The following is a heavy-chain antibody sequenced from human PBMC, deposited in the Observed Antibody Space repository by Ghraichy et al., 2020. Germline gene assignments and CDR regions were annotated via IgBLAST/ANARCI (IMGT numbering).Heavy chain of an antibody. Sequence: ASVKVSCKASGYTFTSYYMHWVRQAPGQGLEWMGIINPSGGSTSYAQKFQGRVTMTRDTSTSTVYMELSSLRSEDTAVYYCARAQPYYYDSSGYYLPTPPPPSLPFDYWGQGTLVTVSS. CDR1: GYTFTSYY. CDR3: ARAQPYYYDSSGYYLPTPPPPSLPFDY. D-gene: IGHD3-22*01. CDR2: INPSGGST. J-gene: IGHJ4*02. V-gene: IGHV1-46*01.